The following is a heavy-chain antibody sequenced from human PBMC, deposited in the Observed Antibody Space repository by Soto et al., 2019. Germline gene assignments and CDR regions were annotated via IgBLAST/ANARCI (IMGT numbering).Heavy chain of an antibody. CDR2: ISGSGGST. CDR3: AKDLAPSGDYAGGDY. V-gene: IGHV3-23*01. D-gene: IGHD4-17*01. Sequence: GGSLRLSCAASGFTFSSYAMSWVRQAPGKGLEWVSAISGSGGSTYYADSVKGRFTISRDNSKNTLYLQMNSLRAEDTAVYYCAKDLAPSGDYAGGDYWGQGTLVTVSS. CDR1: GFTFSSYA. J-gene: IGHJ4*02.